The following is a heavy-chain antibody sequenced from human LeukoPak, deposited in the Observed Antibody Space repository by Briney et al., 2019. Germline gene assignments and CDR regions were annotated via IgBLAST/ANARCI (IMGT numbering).Heavy chain of an antibody. D-gene: IGHD2-15*01. J-gene: IGHJ5*02. CDR3: ARGLDIVMVVAWDWFDP. Sequence: GGSLRLSCAASGFTFSNYWMHWVRQAPGKGLVWVSRIDSDGSSTKYADSVKGRFTISRDNAKNTLYLQMNNLRAEDTAVYYCARGLDIVMVVAWDWFDPWGQGTLVTVSS. CDR1: GFTFSNYW. CDR2: IDSDGSST. V-gene: IGHV3-74*03.